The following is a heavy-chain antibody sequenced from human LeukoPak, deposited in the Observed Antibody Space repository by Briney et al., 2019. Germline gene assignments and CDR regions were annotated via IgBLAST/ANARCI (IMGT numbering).Heavy chain of an antibody. CDR1: GGSISSSNW. CDR3: ARDPMTTVTTLWFES. CDR2: IYHSGST. D-gene: IGHD4-17*01. J-gene: IGHJ5*01. V-gene: IGHV4-4*02. Sequence: PSGTLSLTCAVSGGSISSSNWWSWVRQPPGKGLEWIGEIYHSGSTNYNPSLKSRVTISVDKSKNQFSLKLSSVTAADTAVYYCARDPMTTVTTLWFESWGQGTLVIVSS.